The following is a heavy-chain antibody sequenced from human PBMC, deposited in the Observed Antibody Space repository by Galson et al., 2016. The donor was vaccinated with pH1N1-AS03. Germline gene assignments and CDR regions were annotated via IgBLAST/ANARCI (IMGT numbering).Heavy chain of an antibody. V-gene: IGHV4-4*02. CDR1: GGSMTSPDW. Sequence: SETLSLTCAVSGGSMTSPDWWTWVRQPPGKGLEWIGEVHYSGTTSYNPSLNSRVTMSIDKSNNQFSLKLSSVTAADTAVYYCARRVYGDYVNWFDPWGQETLVTVSS. CDR2: VHYSGTT. J-gene: IGHJ5*02. CDR3: ARRVYGDYVNWFDP. D-gene: IGHD4-17*01.